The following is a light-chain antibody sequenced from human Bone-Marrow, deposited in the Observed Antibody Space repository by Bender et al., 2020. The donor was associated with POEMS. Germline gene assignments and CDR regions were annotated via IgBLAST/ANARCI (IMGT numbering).Light chain of an antibody. CDR3: CSYTSTSLV. CDR2: YND. Sequence: IGSNAVNWYQQLPGKAPKLLMSYNDILSSGVSVRFSGSKSGNTASLTISALQAEDEADYYCCSYTSTSLVFGGGTKVTVL. CDR1: IGSNA. V-gene: IGLV1-36*01. J-gene: IGLJ2*01.